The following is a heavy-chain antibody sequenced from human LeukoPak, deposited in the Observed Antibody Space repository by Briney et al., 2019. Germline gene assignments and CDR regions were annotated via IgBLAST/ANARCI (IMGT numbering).Heavy chain of an antibody. CDR1: GYTFTSYY. V-gene: IGHV1-46*03. D-gene: IGHD2-2*01. CDR3: ARGGLGHCSSTSCQMRGMFAFDI. J-gene: IGHJ3*02. Sequence: ASVKVSCKASGYTFTSYYMHWARQAPGQGLEWMGIINPSGGSTSYAQKFQGRVTMTRATSTSTVYMELSSLRSEDTAVYYCARGGLGHCSSTSCQMRGMFAFDIWGQGTMVTVSS. CDR2: INPSGGST.